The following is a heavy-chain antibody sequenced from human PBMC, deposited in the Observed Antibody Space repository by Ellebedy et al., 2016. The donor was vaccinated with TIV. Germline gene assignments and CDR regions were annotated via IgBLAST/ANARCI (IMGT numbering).Heavy chain of an antibody. J-gene: IGHJ6*02. CDR2: IVVGSGNK. CDR1: GFTFTSSA. D-gene: IGHD1-14*01. V-gene: IGHV1-58*01. Sequence: AASVKVSCKASGFTFTSSAVQWVRQAGGQRLEWIGWIVVGSGNKNYAQKFQEGVTITRYRSTSTAYMELSSLRSEDTAVYYCAADTGDYYGMHVWGQGTTVTVSS. CDR3: AADTGDYYGMHV.